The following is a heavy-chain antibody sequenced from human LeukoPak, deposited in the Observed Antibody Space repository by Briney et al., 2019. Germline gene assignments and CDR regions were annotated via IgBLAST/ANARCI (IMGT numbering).Heavy chain of an antibody. J-gene: IGHJ2*01. CDR2: ISGGSNNI. V-gene: IGHV3-23*01. CDR1: GFTFSSYA. CDR3: AKDQGTAIFGMIIPDWYFDL. D-gene: IGHD3-3*01. Sequence: GGSLRLSCAASGFTFSSYAMNWVPQALGKGLEWVSSISGGSNNINYAGSVKGRFTTSRDNSQNTLYLQMNSLRADDTAVYYCAKDQGTAIFGMIIPDWYFDLWGRGTLVTVSS.